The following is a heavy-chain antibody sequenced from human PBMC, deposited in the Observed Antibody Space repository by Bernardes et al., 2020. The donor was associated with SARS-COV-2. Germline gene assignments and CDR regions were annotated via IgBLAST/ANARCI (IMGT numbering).Heavy chain of an antibody. CDR1: GFTFSSYG. Sequence: GVSLRLSCAASGFTFSSYGMNWVRQAPGKGLDWVAVIWYDGSNKYYGNSVKGRFTISRDNSKKTLYLQMNSLRAEDTAVYYCASSQPYCTNGVCHLDYWGQGTLVTVSS. CDR2: IWYDGSNK. CDR3: ASSQPYCTNGVCHLDY. D-gene: IGHD2-8*01. J-gene: IGHJ4*02. V-gene: IGHV3-33*01.